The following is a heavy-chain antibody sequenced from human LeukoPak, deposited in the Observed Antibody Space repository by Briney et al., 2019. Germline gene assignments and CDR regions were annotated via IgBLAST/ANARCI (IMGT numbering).Heavy chain of an antibody. Sequence: PSETLSLTCAVYGGSFSGYYWSWIRQPPGKGLEWIGEINHSGSTNYNPSLKSRVTISVDTSKNQFSLKLSSVTAADTAVYYCARGREYSSGWYAQYLMDYWGQGTLVTVSS. V-gene: IGHV4-34*01. CDR2: INHSGST. D-gene: IGHD6-19*01. CDR1: GGSFSGYY. CDR3: ARGREYSSGWYAQYLMDY. J-gene: IGHJ4*02.